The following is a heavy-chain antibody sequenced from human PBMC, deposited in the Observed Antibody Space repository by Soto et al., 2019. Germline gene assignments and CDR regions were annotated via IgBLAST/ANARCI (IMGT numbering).Heavy chain of an antibody. V-gene: IGHV3-30*04. CDR2: ISYDGSNK. J-gene: IGHJ4*02. D-gene: IGHD3-16*02. CDR1: GFTFSRHT. Sequence: QVQLEESGGGMVQPGRSLRLSCAASGFTFSRHTRHWVRQAPGKGLEWMASISYDGSNKYYADSVKGRFTISRDNSKNTLSVQMDSLRAEDTAVYYCARDRLRLGELSLLGYFDYWGQGTLVTVSS. CDR3: ARDRLRLGELSLLGYFDY.